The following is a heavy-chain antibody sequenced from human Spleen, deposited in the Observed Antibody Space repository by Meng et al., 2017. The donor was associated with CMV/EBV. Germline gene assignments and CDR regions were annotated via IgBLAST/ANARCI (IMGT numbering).Heavy chain of an antibody. CDR1: GFTFGTYW. Sequence: GESLKISCAASGFTFGTYWMSWVRQAPGKGLEWVANIKEDESDKYYVDSVKGRFIISRDNAKSSLYLQMNSLTAGDTAVYYCARAIVTYDQRVYYYRMDVWGQGTTVTVSS. V-gene: IGHV3-7*01. J-gene: IGHJ6*02. CDR2: IKEDESDK. D-gene: IGHD1-26*01. CDR3: ARAIVTYDQRVYYYRMDV.